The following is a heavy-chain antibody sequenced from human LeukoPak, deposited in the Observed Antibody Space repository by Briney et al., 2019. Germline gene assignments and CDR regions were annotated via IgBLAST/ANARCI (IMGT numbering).Heavy chain of an antibody. V-gene: IGHV3-72*01. CDR2: TTNRANSYTT. CDR1: GFTSSTYS. Sequence: GGSLRLSCAASGFTSSTYSMNWVRQAPGKGLEWVGRTTNRANSYTTEYAASVKGRFTISRDDSKNSLHLQMNSLKIEDTAVYYCARDHYGVQYYYWGQGTLVTVSS. D-gene: IGHD4-17*01. CDR3: ARDHYGVQYYY. J-gene: IGHJ4*02.